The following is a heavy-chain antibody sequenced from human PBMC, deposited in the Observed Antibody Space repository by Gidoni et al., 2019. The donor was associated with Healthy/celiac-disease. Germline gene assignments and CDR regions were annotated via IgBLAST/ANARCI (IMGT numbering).Heavy chain of an antibody. CDR2: ISGSGGST. Sequence: EVQLLESGGGLLQPGGSLTLSCAASGFTFSSYAMSWVRQAPGKGLEWVSAISGSGGSTYYADSVKGRFTISRDNSKNTLYLQMNSLRAEDTAVYYCARVTTEFWNWFDPWGQGTLVTVSS. CDR3: ARVTTEFWNWFDP. D-gene: IGHD3-3*01. V-gene: IGHV3-23*01. J-gene: IGHJ5*02. CDR1: GFTFSSYA.